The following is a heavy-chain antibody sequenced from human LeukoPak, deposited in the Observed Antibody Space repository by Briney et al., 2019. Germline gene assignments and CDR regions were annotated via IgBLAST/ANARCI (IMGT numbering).Heavy chain of an antibody. V-gene: IGHV3-23*01. CDR3: AKGIYSSGWSYFDY. CDR1: GFTFSNSA. Sequence: GGSLRLSCAASGFTFSNSAMSWVRQAPGKGLEWVSTLSGSGITTCYADSVKGRFTISRDNSKNTLYLQMNSLRAEDTAVYYCAKGIYSSGWSYFDYWGHGTLVTVSS. J-gene: IGHJ4*01. D-gene: IGHD6-19*01. CDR2: LSGSGITT.